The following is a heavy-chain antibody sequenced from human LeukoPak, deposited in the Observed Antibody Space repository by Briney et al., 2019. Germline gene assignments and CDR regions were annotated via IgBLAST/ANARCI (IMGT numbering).Heavy chain of an antibody. D-gene: IGHD2-21*02. J-gene: IGHJ6*02. V-gene: IGHV4-31*03. Sequence: SQTLSLTCTVSGGSISSGGYYWSWIRQHPGKGLEWIGYIYYSGSTYYNPSLKSRVTISVDTSKNQFSLKLSSVTAADTAVYYCARDVVTARKNYYYYYGMDVWGQGTTVTVSS. CDR1: GGSISSGGYY. CDR2: IYYSGST. CDR3: ARDVVTARKNYYYYYGMDV.